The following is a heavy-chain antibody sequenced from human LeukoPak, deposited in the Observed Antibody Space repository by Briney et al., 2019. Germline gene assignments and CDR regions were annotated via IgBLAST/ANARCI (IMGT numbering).Heavy chain of an antibody. CDR2: IYYTGST. CDR1: GGSISSGSYY. J-gene: IGHJ5*02. CDR3: ARLGAGNWFDP. Sequence: SETLSLTCTVSGGSISSGSYYWGWIRQPPGKGLEWIGSIYYTGSTYYNPSLKSRVTISVDTSKNQFSLKLSSVTAADTAVYYCARLGAGNWFDPWGQGTLVTVSS. V-gene: IGHV4-39*07. D-gene: IGHD6-13*01.